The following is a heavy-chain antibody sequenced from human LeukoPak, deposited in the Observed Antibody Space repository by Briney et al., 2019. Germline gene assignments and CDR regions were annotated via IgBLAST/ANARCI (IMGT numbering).Heavy chain of an antibody. J-gene: IGHJ4*02. CDR3: ARVAVAGTGEIDY. CDR1: GFTFSSYS. D-gene: IGHD6-19*01. CDR2: ISGSGGST. V-gene: IGHV3-23*01. Sequence: GGSLRLSCAASGFTFSSYSMNWVRQAPGKGLEWVSAISGSGGSTYYADSVKGRFTISRDNSKNTLYLQMNSLRAEDTAVYYCARVAVAGTGEIDYWGQGTLVTVSS.